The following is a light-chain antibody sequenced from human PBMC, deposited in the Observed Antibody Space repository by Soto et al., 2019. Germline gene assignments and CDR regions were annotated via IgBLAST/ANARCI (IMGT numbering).Light chain of an antibody. CDR1: QSVSDW. J-gene: IGKJ1*01. V-gene: IGKV1-5*01. Sequence: DIQMTQSPSTLSAPVGGRVTITCRASQSVSDWLAWYPQKPGTAPKLLIYDASALPRGVPSRFSGSGSGTKFTLTIASLQPDDFATYYCQQYETFSGTFGPGTKVDI. CDR2: DAS. CDR3: QQYETFSGT.